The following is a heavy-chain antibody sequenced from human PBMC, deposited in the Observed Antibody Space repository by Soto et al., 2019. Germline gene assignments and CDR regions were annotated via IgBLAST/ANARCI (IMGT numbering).Heavy chain of an antibody. CDR2: IYLGDSDT. Sequence: GESLKISCKGSGYSFTSYWIGWVRQMPGKGLEWMGIIYLGDSDTRYSPSFQGQVTISADKSISTAYLQWSSLKASDTAMYYCARHRGGYYYDSSGYELLDYWGQGTLVTVSS. CDR3: ARHRGGYYYDSSGYELLDY. V-gene: IGHV5-51*01. J-gene: IGHJ4*02. CDR1: GYSFTSYW. D-gene: IGHD3-22*01.